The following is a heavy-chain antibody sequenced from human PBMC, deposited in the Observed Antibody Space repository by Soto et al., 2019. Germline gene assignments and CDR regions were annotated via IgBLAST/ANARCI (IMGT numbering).Heavy chain of an antibody. J-gene: IGHJ4*02. D-gene: IGHD6-19*01. Sequence: EVRLWESGGGLVQPGGSLRLSCAASGFTFSSYAMSWLRQAPGKGLEWVSLIRGSGGTTKYADSVIGRFTISRDISKNTLYLEMNSLRDEDTAVYYCAKARYTAGWYQFDYWGQGNLVSVSS. CDR2: IRGSGGTT. CDR3: AKARYTAGWYQFDY. CDR1: GFTFSSYA. V-gene: IGHV3-23*01.